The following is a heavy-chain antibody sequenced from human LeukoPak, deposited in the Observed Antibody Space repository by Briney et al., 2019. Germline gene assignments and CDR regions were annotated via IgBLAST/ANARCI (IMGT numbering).Heavy chain of an antibody. CDR3: ARVPGRTIAVAGTGYFDY. CDR2: VNPNSGGT. D-gene: IGHD6-19*01. V-gene: IGHV1-2*02. CDR1: GYTFTGYY. J-gene: IGHJ4*02. Sequence: ASVKVSCKASGYTFTGYYMHWVRQAPGQGLEWMGWVNPNSGGTNYAQKFQGRVTMTRDTSISTAYMELSRLRSDDTAVYYCARVPGRTIAVAGTGYFDYWGQGPLVTVSS.